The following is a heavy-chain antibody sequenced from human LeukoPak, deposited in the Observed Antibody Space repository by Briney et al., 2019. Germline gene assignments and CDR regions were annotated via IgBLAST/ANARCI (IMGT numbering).Heavy chain of an antibody. Sequence: SETLSLTSPVSCASISSTSYYWGWIRQPPGKGLEWIGSIHYSGRTYYNPPLKSRITISVDTSKNHFSLKLSSLTAADTAVYYCARDPSSGWLRWFHPWGQGTLVTVSS. D-gene: IGHD6-19*01. CDR2: IHYSGRT. V-gene: IGHV4-39*07. CDR3: ARDPSSGWLRWFHP. CDR1: CASISSTSYY. J-gene: IGHJ5*02.